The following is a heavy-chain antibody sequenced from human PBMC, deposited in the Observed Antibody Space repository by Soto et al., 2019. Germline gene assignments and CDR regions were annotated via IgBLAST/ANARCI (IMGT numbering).Heavy chain of an antibody. CDR1: GGSISSYY. Sequence: SETLSLTCTVSGGSISSYYWSWIRQPPGKGLEWIGYIYYSGSSNYNPSLKSRITMSVDTSKNQFSLKLSSVTAADTAVYYCARNYDSSGYSSIGYWSQGTLVTVSS. CDR2: IYYSGSS. J-gene: IGHJ4*02. V-gene: IGHV4-59*01. D-gene: IGHD3-22*01. CDR3: ARNYDSSGYSSIGY.